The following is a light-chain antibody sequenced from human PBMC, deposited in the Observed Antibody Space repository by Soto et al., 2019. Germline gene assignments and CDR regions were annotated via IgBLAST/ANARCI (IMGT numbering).Light chain of an antibody. Sequence: IQLTQSPSSLSASVGDRVTITCRASQGISSFLGWYQQKPGEAPKLLIYAASTLRSGVPPRFSGSRSGTDFTLIISSLQPGDFATYYCQQLDSYPITFGQGTRLEIK. CDR1: QGISSF. CDR3: QQLDSYPIT. V-gene: IGKV1-9*01. J-gene: IGKJ5*01. CDR2: AAS.